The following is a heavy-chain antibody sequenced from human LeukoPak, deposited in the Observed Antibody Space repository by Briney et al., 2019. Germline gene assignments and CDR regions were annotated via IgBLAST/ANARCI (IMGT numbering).Heavy chain of an antibody. V-gene: IGHV3-21*01. Sequence: GGSLRLSCAASGFTFSSYSMNWVRQAPGKGLEWVSSISSDSTYMFYADSVKGRFTISRDDAKNSLYLQMNSLRAEDTAVYYCARGAHKERWLVRPSPPDYWGQGTLVTVSS. CDR1: GFTFSSYS. CDR2: ISSDSTYM. CDR3: ARGAHKERWLVRPSPPDY. D-gene: IGHD6-19*01. J-gene: IGHJ4*02.